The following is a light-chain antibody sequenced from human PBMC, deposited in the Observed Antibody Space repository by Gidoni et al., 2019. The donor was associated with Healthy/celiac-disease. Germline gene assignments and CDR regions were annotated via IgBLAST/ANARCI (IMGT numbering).Light chain of an antibody. CDR1: SSHIGSNT. Sequence: SVLTHPTSASGTPGQRVTISCSGSSSHIGSNTVNWFQQLPGTAPNLLIYSNTQRPSGVPDRCSGSKSGTSASLAISGLQSEYEADYYCAAWDDSLNGPVFGGGTKLTVL. J-gene: IGLJ2*01. V-gene: IGLV1-44*01. CDR3: AAWDDSLNGPV. CDR2: SNT.